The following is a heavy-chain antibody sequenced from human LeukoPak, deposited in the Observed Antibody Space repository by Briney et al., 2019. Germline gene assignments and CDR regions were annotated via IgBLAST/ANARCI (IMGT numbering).Heavy chain of an antibody. Sequence: GGSLRLSCAASGFTFSSYSMNWVRQAPGKGLEWVSSISSSSSHIYYADSVKGRFTISRDNAKNSLYLQMNSLRAEDTAVYYCASLRITMIVDDAFDIWGQGTMVTVSS. D-gene: IGHD3-22*01. CDR1: GFTFSSYS. V-gene: IGHV3-21*01. CDR2: ISSSSSHI. CDR3: ASLRITMIVDDAFDI. J-gene: IGHJ3*02.